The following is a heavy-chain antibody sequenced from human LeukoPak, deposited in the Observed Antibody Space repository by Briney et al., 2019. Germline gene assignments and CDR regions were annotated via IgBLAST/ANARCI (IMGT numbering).Heavy chain of an antibody. Sequence: GGSLRLSCVSSGFTFSSSAMTWVRQAPGRGREGVSSISPSGSSSYYADSVKGRFTIPRDNSKNTLYLLMNSLRAEDTAVYYCEKGFRIADSWGQGTLVTVSS. CDR2: ISPSGSSS. D-gene: IGHD2-21*01. J-gene: IGHJ4*02. CDR1: GFTFSSSA. V-gene: IGHV3-23*01. CDR3: EKGFRIADS.